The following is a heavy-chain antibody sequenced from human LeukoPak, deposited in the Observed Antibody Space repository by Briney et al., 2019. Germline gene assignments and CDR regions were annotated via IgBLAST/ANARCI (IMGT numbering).Heavy chain of an antibody. V-gene: IGHV1-8*03. J-gene: IGHJ4*02. CDR1: GYTFTSYD. Sequence: ASVKVSCKASGYTFTSYDINWVRQATGQGLEWMGWMNPNSGNTGYAQKFQGRVTITRNTSISTAYMELSSLRSEDTAVYYCARGLYSYGHTLDYWGQGTLVTVSS. CDR2: MNPNSGNT. CDR3: ARGLYSYGHTLDY. D-gene: IGHD5-18*01.